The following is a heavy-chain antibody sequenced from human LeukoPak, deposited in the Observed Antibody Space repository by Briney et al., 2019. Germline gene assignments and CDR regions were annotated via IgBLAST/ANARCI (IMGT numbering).Heavy chain of an antibody. Sequence: ASVTVSCTASGYTFINYGLTWVRQAPGQGFEWMGWISAYTGSTNYAQKLQGRVTMPTDPSTSTAYMDLRSLRSDDTAVYYCARTVGATGAFDIWGQGTMVIVSS. V-gene: IGHV1-18*01. CDR3: ARTVGATGAFDI. CDR1: GYTFINYG. D-gene: IGHD1-26*01. CDR2: ISAYTGST. J-gene: IGHJ3*02.